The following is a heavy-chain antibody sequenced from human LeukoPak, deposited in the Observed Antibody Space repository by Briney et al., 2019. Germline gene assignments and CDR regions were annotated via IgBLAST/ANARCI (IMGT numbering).Heavy chain of an antibody. J-gene: IGHJ6*02. CDR3: ARDPQPWLRGYYGMDV. CDR2: IWYDGSNK. CDR1: GFTFSSYG. V-gene: IGHV3-33*01. D-gene: IGHD5-18*01. Sequence: GRSLRLSCAASGFTFSSYGMPWVRQAPGKGLEWVAVIWYDGSNKYYADSVKGRFTISRDNSKNTLYLQMNSLRAEDTAVYYCARDPQPWLRGYYGMDVWGQGTTVTVSS.